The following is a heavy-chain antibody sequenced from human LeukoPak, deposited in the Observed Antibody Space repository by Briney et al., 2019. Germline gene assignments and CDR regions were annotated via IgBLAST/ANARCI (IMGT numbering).Heavy chain of an antibody. Sequence: ASVKVSCKASGYTFTGYYMHWVRQAPGQGLEWMGWINPNSGGTNYAQKFQGRVTMTRDTSISTAYMELSRLRSDDTAVYYCAKDSDPDSGSYVGGAFDIWGQGTMVTVSS. J-gene: IGHJ3*02. CDR2: INPNSGGT. CDR1: GYTFTGYY. CDR3: AKDSDPDSGSYVGGAFDI. V-gene: IGHV1-2*02. D-gene: IGHD1-26*01.